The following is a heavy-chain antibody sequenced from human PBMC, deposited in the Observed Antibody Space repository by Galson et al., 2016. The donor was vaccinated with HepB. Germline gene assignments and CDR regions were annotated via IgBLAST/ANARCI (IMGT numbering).Heavy chain of an antibody. J-gene: IGHJ4*02. CDR2: ISSSSRTI. D-gene: IGHD4-23*01. V-gene: IGHV3-48*04. CDR3: VRDNFADY. Sequence: SLRLSCAASGFTFSSYSMNWVRQAPGKGLEWLSYISSSSRTIYYAASVKGRFTISRDNAKNSLYLQMNNLGVEDTALYFCVRDNFADYWGQGTLVTVSS. CDR1: GFTFSSYS.